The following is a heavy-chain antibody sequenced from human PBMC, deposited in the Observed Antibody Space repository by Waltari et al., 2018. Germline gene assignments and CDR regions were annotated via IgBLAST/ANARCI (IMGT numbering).Heavy chain of an antibody. CDR3: ATVPGDFWVLFDY. D-gene: IGHD3-10*01. V-gene: IGHV5-51*01. Sequence: EVQLVQSGAEVKKPGESLKISGQGSGYSFTSYWIGWVRQMPGKGLEWMGSIYPGDADTSYSQSFQGQGTISADKSISNAYLQWSSLKASDTAMYYCATVPGDFWVLFDYWGQGTLVTVSS. CDR1: GYSFTSYW. J-gene: IGHJ4*02. CDR2: IYPGDADT.